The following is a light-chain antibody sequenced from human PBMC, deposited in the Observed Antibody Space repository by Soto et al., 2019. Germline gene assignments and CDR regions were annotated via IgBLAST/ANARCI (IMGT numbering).Light chain of an antibody. CDR1: QSVSSNY. J-gene: IGKJ4*01. CDR3: QRYGSSPGLT. Sequence: EIVLTQSPGTLSLSPGERATLSCRASQSVSSNYLAWYQQKPGQAPRLLIYGASSRATGIPDRFSGSGSGTDFTLTISRLEPEDFAVYYCQRYGSSPGLTFGGGTKVEIK. V-gene: IGKV3-20*01. CDR2: GAS.